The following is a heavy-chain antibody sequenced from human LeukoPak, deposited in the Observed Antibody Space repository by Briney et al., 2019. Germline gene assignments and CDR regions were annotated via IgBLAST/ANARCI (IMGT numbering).Heavy chain of an antibody. Sequence: GASVKVSCKASGYTFTSYAMHWVRQAPGQRLEWMGWINAGNGNTKYSQKFQGRVTITRDTSASTAYMELSSLRSEDTAVYYCARRKDTAMVFDPWDQGTLVTVSS. CDR2: INAGNGNT. D-gene: IGHD5-18*01. CDR1: GYTFTSYA. J-gene: IGHJ5*02. CDR3: ARRKDTAMVFDP. V-gene: IGHV1-3*01.